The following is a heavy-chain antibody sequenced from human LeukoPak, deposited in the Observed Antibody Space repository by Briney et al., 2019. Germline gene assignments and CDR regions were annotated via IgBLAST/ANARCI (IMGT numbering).Heavy chain of an antibody. J-gene: IGHJ4*02. CDR1: GYSISSGYY. Sequence: SETLSLTCTVSGYSISSGYYWGWIRQPPGKGLEWIGSIYYSVNTSYNPSLKSRVTISVDTSKNQFSLKLSSVTAADTAVYYCARLPTITFFDYWGQGTLVTVSS. V-gene: IGHV4-38-2*02. CDR2: IYYSVNT. CDR3: ARLPTITFFDY. D-gene: IGHD5-12*01.